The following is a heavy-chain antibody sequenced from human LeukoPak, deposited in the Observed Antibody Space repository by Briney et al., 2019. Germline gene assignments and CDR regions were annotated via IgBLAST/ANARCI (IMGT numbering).Heavy chain of an antibody. CDR2: IFYSGST. CDR3: ARRGGSYYRGWFDP. CDR1: GGSISSNGYY. V-gene: IGHV4-39*01. J-gene: IGHJ5*02. Sequence: SETLSLTCNVSGGSISSNGYYWGWIRQPPGKGLEWIGSIFYSGSTYYNPPLKTRVTISVDTAKNQFSLNLNSVTAADTAVYYCARRGGSYYRGWFDPWGQGTLVTVSS. D-gene: IGHD1-26*01.